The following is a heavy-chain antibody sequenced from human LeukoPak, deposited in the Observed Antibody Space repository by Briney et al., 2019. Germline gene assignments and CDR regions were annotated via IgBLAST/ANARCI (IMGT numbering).Heavy chain of an antibody. V-gene: IGHV3-7*01. Sequence: GGSLRLSCAASGFTFSSYWMSWVRQALGKGLEWVSNIKQDGSEKYYVDSVKGRFTISRDNAKNTLYLQMNSLRAEDTAVYYCARASYCSGGSCYVFDYWGQGTLVTVSS. D-gene: IGHD2-15*01. CDR1: GFTFSSYW. CDR2: IKQDGSEK. J-gene: IGHJ4*02. CDR3: ARASYCSGGSCYVFDY.